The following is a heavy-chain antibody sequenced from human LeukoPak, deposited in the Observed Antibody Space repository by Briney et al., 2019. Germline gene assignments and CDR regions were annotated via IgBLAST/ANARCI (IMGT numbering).Heavy chain of an antibody. CDR1: GFTFSSYW. CDR3: ARGSISVAAAGRIDY. D-gene: IGHD6-13*01. V-gene: IGHV3-74*01. Sequence: PGGSLRLSCAASGFTFSSYWMHWVRQAPGKGLVWVSRINTDGSTTTYADSVKGRFTISRDNAKNSLYLQMNSLRAEDTAVYYCARGSISVAAAGRIDYWGQGTLVAVSS. CDR2: INTDGSTT. J-gene: IGHJ4*02.